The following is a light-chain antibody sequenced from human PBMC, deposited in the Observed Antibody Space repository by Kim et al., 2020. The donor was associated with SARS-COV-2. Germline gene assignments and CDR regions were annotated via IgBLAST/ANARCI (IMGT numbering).Light chain of an antibody. CDR3: QQYGSSST. Sequence: SLSPEERATLSCRASQSVGSSYLAWYQQKPGQAPRLLIYGASSRATGIPDRFSGSGSGTDFTLTISRLEPEDFAVYYCQQYGSSSTFGGGTKVDIK. V-gene: IGKV3-20*01. J-gene: IGKJ4*01. CDR2: GAS. CDR1: QSVGSSY.